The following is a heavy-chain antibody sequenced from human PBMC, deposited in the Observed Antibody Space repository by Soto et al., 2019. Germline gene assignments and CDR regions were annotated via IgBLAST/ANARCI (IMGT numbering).Heavy chain of an antibody. J-gene: IGHJ4*02. CDR2: INHGGST. CDR3: ARVTSSGLTYFDY. Sequence: QPPGKGLEWIGEINHGGSTNYNPSLKSRVTISVDTSKNQFSLKLSSVTAADTAVYYCARVTSSGLTYFDYWGQGTLVTVSS. D-gene: IGHD3-22*01. V-gene: IGHV4-34*01.